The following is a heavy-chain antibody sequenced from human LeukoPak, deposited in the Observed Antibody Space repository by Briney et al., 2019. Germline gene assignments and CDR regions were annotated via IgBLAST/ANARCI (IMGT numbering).Heavy chain of an antibody. D-gene: IGHD3-22*01. Sequence: ASVRVSCKASGYTFTGYYMHWVRQAPGQGLEWMGWINPNSGGTNYAQKFQGRVTMTRDTSISTAYMELSRLRSDDTAVYYCARVPPYYYDSSGYYHLEYWGQGTLVTVSS. CDR1: GYTFTGYY. V-gene: IGHV1-2*02. J-gene: IGHJ4*02. CDR3: ARVPPYYYDSSGYYHLEY. CDR2: INPNSGGT.